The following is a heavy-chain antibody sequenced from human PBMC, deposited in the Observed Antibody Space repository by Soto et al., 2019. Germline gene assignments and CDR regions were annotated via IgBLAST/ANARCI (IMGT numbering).Heavy chain of an antibody. Sequence: QVQLVESGGGVVQPGRSLRLSCAASGFTFSSYGMHWVRQAPGKGLEWVAVIWYDGSNKYYADSVKGRFTIARDNSKNTLYLQMNSLRAEDTAVYYCASDLAVGATDAYWGQGTLVTVSS. V-gene: IGHV3-33*01. J-gene: IGHJ4*02. CDR3: ASDLAVGATDAY. D-gene: IGHD1-26*01. CDR1: GFTFSSYG. CDR2: IWYDGSNK.